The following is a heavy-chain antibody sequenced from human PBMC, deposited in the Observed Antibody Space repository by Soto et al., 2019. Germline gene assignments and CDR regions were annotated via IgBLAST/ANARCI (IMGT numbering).Heavy chain of an antibody. CDR1: GFTFSNYA. CDR2: IRSSGGST. D-gene: IGHD3-16*02. V-gene: IGHV3-23*01. Sequence: GGSLRLSCAASGFTFSNYAMSWVRQAPGKGLEWVSLIRSSGGSTYYADSVKGRFTISGDNANNSLYLQMNSLRAEDTAVYYCARTVGLRLGELSLSYYFDYWGQGTLVTVSS. J-gene: IGHJ4*02. CDR3: ARTVGLRLGELSLSYYFDY.